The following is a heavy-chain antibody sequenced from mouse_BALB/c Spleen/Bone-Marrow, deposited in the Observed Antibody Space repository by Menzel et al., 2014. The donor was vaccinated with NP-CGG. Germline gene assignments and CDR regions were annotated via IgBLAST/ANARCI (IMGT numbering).Heavy chain of an antibody. V-gene: IGHV1S130*01. Sequence: QVQLQQSGSVLVRPGASVKLSCKASGYTFTSSWMHWAKQRPGQGLERLGEIHPHSGNTNYNEKFKGKATLTVDTSSSTAYVYLSNLTSEDSAVYYCARHHRYAYYFDYWGQGTTRTGSS. CDR3: ARHHRYAYYFDY. CDR2: IHPHSGNT. CDR1: GYTFTSSW. D-gene: IGHD2-14*01. J-gene: IGHJ2*01.